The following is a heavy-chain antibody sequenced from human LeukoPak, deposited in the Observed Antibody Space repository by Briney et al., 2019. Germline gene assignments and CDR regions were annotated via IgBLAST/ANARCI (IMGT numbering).Heavy chain of an antibody. CDR2: IWYDGSNK. V-gene: IGHV3-33*01. D-gene: IGHD5-18*01. CDR3: ARGGDTAASDY. J-gene: IGHJ4*02. CDR1: GFTFSSYG. Sequence: PGGSLRLSCAASGFTFSSYGMHWVRQAPGKGLEWVAVIWYDGSNKYYAGSVKGRFTISRDNSKNTLYLQMNSLRAEDTAVYYCARGGDTAASDYWGQGTLVTVSS.